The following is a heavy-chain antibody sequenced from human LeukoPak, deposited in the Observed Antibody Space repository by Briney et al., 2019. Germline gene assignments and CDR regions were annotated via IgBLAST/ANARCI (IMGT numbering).Heavy chain of an antibody. CDR1: GGSFSGHY. CDR2: INHIGST. V-gene: IGHV4-34*01. J-gene: IGHJ4*02. D-gene: IGHD6-6*01. Sequence: SETLFLTCAVYGGSFSGHYWSWIRQPPGKGLEWIGEINHIGSTDYNPSLKSRVTIAVDTSKNQFSLKLSSVTAADTAVYYCAKTPTALVRGGYYFDNWGRGTLVTVTS. CDR3: AKTPTALVRGGYYFDN.